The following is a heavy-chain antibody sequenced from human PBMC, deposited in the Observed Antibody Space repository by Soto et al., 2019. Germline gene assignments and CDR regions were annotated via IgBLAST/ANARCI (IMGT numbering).Heavy chain of an antibody. Sequence: EVQLLESGGGLVQPGGSLRLSCAASGITFSNYAMTWVRQAPGKGLEWVSVISDSGSFKFYADSVKGRFTISRDNSGGTLYLQMNSLRAEDTAIYYCAKRPLNWGRWYFDLWGRGTLVTVSS. J-gene: IGHJ2*01. D-gene: IGHD7-27*01. V-gene: IGHV3-23*01. CDR2: ISDSGSFK. CDR1: GITFSNYA. CDR3: AKRPLNWGRWYFDL.